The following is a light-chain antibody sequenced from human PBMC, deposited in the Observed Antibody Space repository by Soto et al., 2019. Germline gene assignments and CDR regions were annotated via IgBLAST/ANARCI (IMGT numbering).Light chain of an antibody. V-gene: IGLV2-8*01. Sequence: QSVLTQPPSASGSPGQSVTISCTGTSSDVGGYNYVSWYQQHPGKAPKLMIYEVSKGPSGVPDRFSGSKSGNTASLTVSGLQAGDEADYYCSSYAGSNNFPYVFGTGTKVTVL. CDR3: SSYAGSNNFPYV. CDR2: EVS. CDR1: SSDVGGYNY. J-gene: IGLJ1*01.